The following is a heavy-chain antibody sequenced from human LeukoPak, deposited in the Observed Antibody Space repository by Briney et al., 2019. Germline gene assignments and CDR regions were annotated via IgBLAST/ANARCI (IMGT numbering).Heavy chain of an antibody. J-gene: IGHJ4*02. Sequence: PSETLSLTCTVSGGSISSKNWWTWVRQPPGKILEWIGEVYQNGNTNYNPSLKSRVTMSVDKSKNQFSLQLTSVTAADTAVYYCARSNWGLDWGQGTLVTVSS. CDR1: GGSISSKNW. CDR2: VYQNGNT. V-gene: IGHV4-4*02. CDR3: ARSNWGLD. D-gene: IGHD7-27*01.